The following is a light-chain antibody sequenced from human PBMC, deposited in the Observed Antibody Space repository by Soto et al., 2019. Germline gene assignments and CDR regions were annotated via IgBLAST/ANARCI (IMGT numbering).Light chain of an antibody. CDR2: DAS. V-gene: IGKV3-11*01. Sequence: EIVLTQSPVTLSLSPGERATLSCRASQSINSYLVWYQQKRGQAPRLLIYDASNRAPGIPARFSGRGSGTDFTLTISSLEPEDFAVYYCQQRKSWPLTFGGGTKVEIK. CDR3: QQRKSWPLT. CDR1: QSINSY. J-gene: IGKJ4*01.